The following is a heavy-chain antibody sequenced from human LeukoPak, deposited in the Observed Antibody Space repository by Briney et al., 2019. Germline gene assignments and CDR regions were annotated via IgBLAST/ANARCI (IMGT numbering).Heavy chain of an antibody. Sequence: SQTLSLTCAISGDSVSSNSAAWNWISQSPSRGLEWLGRTYYRSKWYNDYAISVKSRITINPDTSKNQFSLQLNSVTPEDTAVYYCANEYSSPVVNYYYMDVWGKGTTVTVSS. J-gene: IGHJ6*03. CDR2: TYYRSKWYN. D-gene: IGHD6-6*01. CDR3: ANEYSSPVVNYYYMDV. CDR1: GDSVSSNSAA. V-gene: IGHV6-1*01.